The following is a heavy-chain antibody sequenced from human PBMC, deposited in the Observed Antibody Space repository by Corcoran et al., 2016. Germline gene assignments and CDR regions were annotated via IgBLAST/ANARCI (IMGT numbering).Heavy chain of an antibody. V-gene: IGHV1-69*06. Sequence: QVQLVQSGAEVKKPGSSVKVSCKASGGTFSSYAISWVRQAPGQGLEWMGGIIPIFGTANYAQKFQGRVTITADKSTSTAYMELSSLRSEDTAVYYCARYCSSTSCYTGGGYYYGMDVWGQGTTVTVSS. D-gene: IGHD2-2*02. CDR2: IIPIFGTA. J-gene: IGHJ6*02. CDR3: ARYCSSTSCYTGGGYYYGMDV. CDR1: GGTFSSYA.